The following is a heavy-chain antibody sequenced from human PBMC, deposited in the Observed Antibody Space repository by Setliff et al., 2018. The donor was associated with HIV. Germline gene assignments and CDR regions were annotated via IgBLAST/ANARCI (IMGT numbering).Heavy chain of an antibody. V-gene: IGHV4-59*01. CDR1: GGSTNNYY. D-gene: IGHD3-3*01. CDR2: VSNGGDT. Sequence: SETLSLTCAVSGGSTNNYYLTWIRQPPGKGLEWIGSVSNGGDTNYNPSLKSRVSLSLDTSKTQFSLKLTSVTAADTAVYYCARATYNTLFGVLMGGGLQYWGQGTLVTVSS. J-gene: IGHJ4*02. CDR3: ARATYNTLFGVLMGGGLQY.